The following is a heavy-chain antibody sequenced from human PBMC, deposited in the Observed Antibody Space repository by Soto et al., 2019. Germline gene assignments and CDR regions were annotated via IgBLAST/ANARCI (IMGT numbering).Heavy chain of an antibody. J-gene: IGHJ4*02. CDR3: AKEGSRALLRFLEWLLFWNF. D-gene: IGHD3-3*01. CDR2: ISGSGGST. Sequence: GVSLRHSYAASGFTIINLAIRCVRQTQGKGLEWVSAISGSGGSTYYADSVKGRFTISRDNSKNTLYLQMNSLRAEDTAVYYCAKEGSRALLRFLEWLLFWNFWGQGTLVTVPS. V-gene: IGHV3-23*01. CDR1: GFTIINLA.